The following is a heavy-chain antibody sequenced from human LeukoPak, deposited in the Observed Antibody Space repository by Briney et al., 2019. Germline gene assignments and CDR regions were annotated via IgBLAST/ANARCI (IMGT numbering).Heavy chain of an antibody. Sequence: SQTLSLTCAISGDSVSSNIAAWNWIRQSPSRGLEWLGRTYYRSKWYNDYAVSVRSRITIDPDTSKNQFSLQLNSVTPEDTAVYYCAKGCGTGPFACSHWGQGTLVTVSS. CDR2: TYYRSKWYN. V-gene: IGHV6-1*01. CDR1: GDSVSSNIAA. CDR3: AKGCGTGPFACSH. D-gene: IGHD2-15*01. J-gene: IGHJ4*02.